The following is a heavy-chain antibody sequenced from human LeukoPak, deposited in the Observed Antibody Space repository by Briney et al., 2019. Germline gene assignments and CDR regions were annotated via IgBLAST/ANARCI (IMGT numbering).Heavy chain of an antibody. Sequence: PGGSLRLSCAASGFTFSSYAMHWVRQAPGKGLEWVAVISYDGSNKYYADSVKGRFTISRDNSKNTLYLQMNSLRAEDTAVYYCAKDPRYTGSTYFDYWGQGTLVTVSS. CDR1: GFTFSSYA. V-gene: IGHV3-30-3*01. CDR3: AKDPRYTGSTYFDY. CDR2: ISYDGSNK. D-gene: IGHD2-2*02. J-gene: IGHJ4*02.